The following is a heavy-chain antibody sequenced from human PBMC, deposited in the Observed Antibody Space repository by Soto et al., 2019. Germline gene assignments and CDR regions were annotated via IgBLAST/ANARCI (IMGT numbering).Heavy chain of an antibody. D-gene: IGHD2-2*01. V-gene: IGHV4-30-4*01. CDR1: GDSISGGASF. CDR2: VYYSGSS. CDR3: ARLSCTSSTCYFPGWFDP. Sequence: QVQLQESGPGLVKPSETLSLTCTVSGDSISGGASFWSWIRQPPGKGLEWIANVYYSGSSYYNPSLKSRLTISVDSTKNQLSLQLKSMTAADTAVYYCARLSCTSSTCYFPGWFDPCGQGTLVTVSS. J-gene: IGHJ5*02.